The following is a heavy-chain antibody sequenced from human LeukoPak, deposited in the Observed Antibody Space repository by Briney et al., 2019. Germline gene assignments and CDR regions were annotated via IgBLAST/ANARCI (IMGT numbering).Heavy chain of an antibody. CDR1: GLTFSNYW. J-gene: IGHJ4*02. CDR3: LTSMGY. D-gene: IGHD3-9*01. CDR2: IKPDGSGE. V-gene: IGHV3-7*01. Sequence: GGSLRLSCAATGLTFSNYWLNWVRQAPGKGLVWVANIKPDGSGEYYVDSVKGRFIISRDNAKNSVYLQMTSLRAEDTAVYYMLTSMGYWGQGTLVTVSS.